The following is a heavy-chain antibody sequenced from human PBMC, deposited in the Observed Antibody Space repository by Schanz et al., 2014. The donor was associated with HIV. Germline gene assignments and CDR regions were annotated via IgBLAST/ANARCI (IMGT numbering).Heavy chain of an antibody. J-gene: IGHJ6*02. CDR2: IKSKTDGETT. CDR3: TTRRVLGVNLDV. Sequence: EVQLVESGGGLVQPGGSLRISCAASGFTFRHAWMSWVRQAPGKGLEWVGLIKSKTDGETTDYAAPVKGRFTISRDDSKTTLFLQMNSLKSEDTAVYYCTTRRVLGVNLDVWGQGTTVTVSS. D-gene: IGHD3-3*01. V-gene: IGHV3-15*01. CDR1: GFTFRHAW.